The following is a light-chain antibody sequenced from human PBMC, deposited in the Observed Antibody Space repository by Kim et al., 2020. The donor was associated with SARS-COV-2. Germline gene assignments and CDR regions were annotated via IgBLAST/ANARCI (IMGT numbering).Light chain of an antibody. CDR3: QQLNRYPPYS. CDR1: EGISSY. CDR2: AAS. J-gene: IGKJ2*01. Sequence: DIQLTQSPSFLSASVGDRVTITCRASEGISSYLAWYQQKPGKAPTLLIYAASALQTGVPSRFSGSGSGTEFTLTISSLQPEDLATYYCQQLNRYPPYSFGQGTKLEIK. V-gene: IGKV1-9*01.